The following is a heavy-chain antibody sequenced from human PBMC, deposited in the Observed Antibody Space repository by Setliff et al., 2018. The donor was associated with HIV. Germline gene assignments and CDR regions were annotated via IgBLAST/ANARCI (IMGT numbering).Heavy chain of an antibody. D-gene: IGHD3-10*02. CDR1: GFTFSSYA. CDR3: ARGEGRNMFYYFYMDV. Sequence: GESLKISCAASGFTFSSYAMSWVRQAPGKGLEWVSAVSASDGRTYYADSVKGRFTISRDNSKNTLYLQMNSLSAEDTAVYYCARGEGRNMFYYFYMDVWGKGTTVTSP. V-gene: IGHV3-23*01. CDR2: VSASDGRT. J-gene: IGHJ6*03.